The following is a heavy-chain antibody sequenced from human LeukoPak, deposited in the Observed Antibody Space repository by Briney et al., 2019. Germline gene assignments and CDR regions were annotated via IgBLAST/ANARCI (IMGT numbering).Heavy chain of an antibody. V-gene: IGHV3-21*01. CDR1: GFTFSSYS. Sequence: PGRSLRLSCAASGFTFSSYSMNWVRQAPGKGLEWVSSISSSSSYIYYADSVKGRFTISRDNAKNSLYLQMNSLRAEDTAVYYCARVHYFYGGNSEVYFDYWGQGTLVTVSS. CDR3: ARVHYFYGGNSEVYFDY. D-gene: IGHD4-23*01. J-gene: IGHJ4*02. CDR2: ISSSSSYI.